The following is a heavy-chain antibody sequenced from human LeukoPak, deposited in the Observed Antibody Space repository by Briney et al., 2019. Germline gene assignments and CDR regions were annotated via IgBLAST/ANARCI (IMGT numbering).Heavy chain of an antibody. V-gene: IGHV4-31*02. D-gene: IGHD5-24*01. CDR3: ARARRDGYNYFDY. CDR2: IYYSGNT. Sequence: SQTLSLTCTVSGGSISSGTYYWSWIRQLPGKGLEWIGYIYYSGNTYYNPSLKSRLTISIDTSKSQFSLRLSSVTVADTAMYYCARARRDGYNYFDYWGQGTLVPVSS. J-gene: IGHJ4*02. CDR1: GGSISSGTYY.